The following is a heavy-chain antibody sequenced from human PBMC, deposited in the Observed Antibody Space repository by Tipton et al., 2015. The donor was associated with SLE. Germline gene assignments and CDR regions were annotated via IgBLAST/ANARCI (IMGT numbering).Heavy chain of an antibody. CDR3: ARIHYYGSGSRDY. CDR2: IDSNGNHI. Sequence: GSLRLSCTASEFSFSTYTMNWVRQAPGMGLEWLSSIDSNGNHIYYADSVKGRFTISRDNAKNSLYLQMNSLRAEDTAVYYCARIHYYGSGSRDYWGQGTLVTVSS. CDR1: EFSFSTYT. V-gene: IGHV3-21*01. J-gene: IGHJ4*02. D-gene: IGHD3-10*01.